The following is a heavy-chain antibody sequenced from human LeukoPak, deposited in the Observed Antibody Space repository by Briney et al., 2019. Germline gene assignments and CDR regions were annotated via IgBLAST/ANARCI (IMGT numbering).Heavy chain of an antibody. CDR1: GNNFSRY. CDR2: VDPHGGGT. CDR3: AVSIQAPPIPAFDY. Sequence: ASVKVACNTSGNNFSRYIHWMRQAPGQGLEWIGWVDPHGGGTDSAQKFQGRVTMTRDTSISAVYMELAGLTSDDTAVYYCAVSIQAPPIPAFDYWGQGTLVTVSS. V-gene: IGHV1-2*02. J-gene: IGHJ4*02. D-gene: IGHD2/OR15-2a*01.